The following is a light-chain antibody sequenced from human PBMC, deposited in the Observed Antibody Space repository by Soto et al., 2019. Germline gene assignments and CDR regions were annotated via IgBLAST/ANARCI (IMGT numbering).Light chain of an antibody. CDR1: QSAITD. CDR3: QQYGSSPLT. J-gene: IGKJ3*01. V-gene: IGKV3-20*01. Sequence: EIVMTQSPATVCVSPGERVTLSCRASQSAITDLAWYQQKPGQTPRLLIYDASTRATGIPDRFSGSGSGTDFTLTISRLEPEDFAVYYCQQYGSSPLTFGPGTKVDIK. CDR2: DAS.